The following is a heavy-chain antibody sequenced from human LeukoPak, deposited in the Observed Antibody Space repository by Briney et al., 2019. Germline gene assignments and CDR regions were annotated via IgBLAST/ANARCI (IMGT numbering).Heavy chain of an antibody. CDR1: GFTFSSYG. CDR3: ARDKAGAGFGDAFDI. V-gene: IGHV3-66*01. Sequence: GGSLRLSCAASGFTFSSYGMNWVRQAPGKGLEWVSVMYSGGSTYYADSVKGRFTISRDNSKNMLYLQMNSLRAEDTAVYYCARDKAGAGFGDAFDIWGQGTMVTVSS. CDR2: MYSGGST. D-gene: IGHD3-10*01. J-gene: IGHJ3*02.